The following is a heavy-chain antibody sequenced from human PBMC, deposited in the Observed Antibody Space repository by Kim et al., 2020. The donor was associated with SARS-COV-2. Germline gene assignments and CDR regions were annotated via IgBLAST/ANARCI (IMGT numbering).Heavy chain of an antibody. CDR2: IHSTGTT. V-gene: IGHV4-59*13. CDR1: GGSISGFY. Sequence: SENLSLTCTVSGGSISGFYWSWTRQPPGKGLERIGYIHSTGTTNYNPSLQSRVTMSVDTSKNQFSLNLSSVTTADTAVYYCATGGWYNDRWGQGTLVTVSS. CDR3: ATGGWYNDR. J-gene: IGHJ5*02. D-gene: IGHD6-19*01.